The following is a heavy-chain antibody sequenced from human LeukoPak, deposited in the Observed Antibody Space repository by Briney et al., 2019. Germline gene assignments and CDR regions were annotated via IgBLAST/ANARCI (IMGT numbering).Heavy chain of an antibody. CDR3: ARGPPATET. V-gene: IGHV4-34*01. D-gene: IGHD2-2*01. Sequence: SETLSLTCAVYGGSFSGYYWSWIRQPPGKGLEWIGEINHSGSTNYNPSLKSRVTISVDTSKNQFSLKLSSVTAADTAVYYCARGPPATETWGQGTLVTVSS. CDR1: GGSFSGYY. CDR2: INHSGST. J-gene: IGHJ5*02.